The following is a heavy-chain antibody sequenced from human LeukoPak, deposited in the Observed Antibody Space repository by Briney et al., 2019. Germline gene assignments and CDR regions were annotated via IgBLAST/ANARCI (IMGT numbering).Heavy chain of an antibody. J-gene: IGHJ4*02. CDR1: GYTFTNND. CDR2: VSPDSGDT. V-gene: IGHV1-8*01. D-gene: IGHD6-19*01. Sequence: ASVKVSCKASGYTFTNNDINWVRQATGQGIEWMGWVSPDSGDTGYAPNFRGRVTMTTDTSINTAYMELASLTSEDTAIYYCTRGRAAGDWGQGTLVTVSS. CDR3: TRGRAAGD.